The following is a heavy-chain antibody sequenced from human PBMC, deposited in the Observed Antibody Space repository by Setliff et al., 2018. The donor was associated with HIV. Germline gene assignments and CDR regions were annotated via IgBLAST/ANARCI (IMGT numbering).Heavy chain of an antibody. CDR1: GGSISSGGYY. CDR3: ARAPTGGGWFDP. Sequence: LSLTCTVSGGSISSGGYYWSWIRQYPGKGLEWIGYIYYSGSTYYNPSLKSRVTISVGTSKDQFSLKLTSVTAADTAVYYCARAPTGGGWFDPWGQGTLVTVSS. V-gene: IGHV4-31*03. D-gene: IGHD7-27*01. CDR2: IYYSGST. J-gene: IGHJ5*02.